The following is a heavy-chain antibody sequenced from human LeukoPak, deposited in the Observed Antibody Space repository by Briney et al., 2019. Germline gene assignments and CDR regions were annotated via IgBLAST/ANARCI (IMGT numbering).Heavy chain of an antibody. D-gene: IGHD6-25*01. CDR2: INSDGSST. J-gene: IGHJ6*03. Sequence: GGSLRLSCAASGFTFSSYWMHWVRQAPGKGLVWVSRINSDGSSTSYADSVKGRFTISRDNAKNTLYLQMNSLRAEDTAVYYCARDQPLRLRQLYYYYMYVWGKGTTVTVSS. CDR1: GFTFSSYW. CDR3: ARDQPLRLRQLYYYYMYV. V-gene: IGHV3-74*01.